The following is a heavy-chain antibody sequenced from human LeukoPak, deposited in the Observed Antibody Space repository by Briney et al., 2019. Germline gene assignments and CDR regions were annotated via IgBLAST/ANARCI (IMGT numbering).Heavy chain of an antibody. V-gene: IGHV3-66*01. Sequence: TGGSLRLSCAASGFTVSSNHMSWVRQAPGKGLEWVSVIYSGGSTYYADSVKGRFTISRDNSKNTLYLQMNSLRAEDTAVYYCARDRQVGYFDYWGQGTLVTVSS. D-gene: IGHD1-26*01. J-gene: IGHJ4*02. CDR2: IYSGGST. CDR1: GFTVSSNH. CDR3: ARDRQVGYFDY.